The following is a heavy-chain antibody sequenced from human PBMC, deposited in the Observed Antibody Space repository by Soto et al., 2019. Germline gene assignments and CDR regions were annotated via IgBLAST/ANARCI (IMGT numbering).Heavy chain of an antibody. V-gene: IGHV1-18*04. J-gene: IGHJ6*02. Sequence: QVQLVQSGAEVKKPGASVKVSCKASGYTFTSYGISWVRQAPGQGLEWMGWISAYNGNTNYAQKLQGRVTMTTDTSTSTAYMELRSLRSDDTAVYYCARDPHEQLVRWGTSGKTYYYGMDVWGQGTTVTVSS. CDR1: GYTFTSYG. D-gene: IGHD6-6*01. CDR2: ISAYNGNT. CDR3: ARDPHEQLVRWGTSGKTYYYGMDV.